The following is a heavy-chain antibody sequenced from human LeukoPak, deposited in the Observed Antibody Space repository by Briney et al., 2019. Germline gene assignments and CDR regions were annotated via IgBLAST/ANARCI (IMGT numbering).Heavy chain of an antibody. CDR3: ALVYYHDNSGYYYFDY. D-gene: IGHD3-22*01. Sequence: SETLSLTCAVSGDSITSQSWGSWVRQPPGKGLEWIGHIYYSGSTYYNPSLESRLTISVDTSDNRFSLKLTSVTAADTAVYYCALVYYHDNSGYYYFDYWGRGTLVTVSS. V-gene: IGHV4-31*11. CDR2: IYYSGST. CDR1: GDSITSQSW. J-gene: IGHJ4*02.